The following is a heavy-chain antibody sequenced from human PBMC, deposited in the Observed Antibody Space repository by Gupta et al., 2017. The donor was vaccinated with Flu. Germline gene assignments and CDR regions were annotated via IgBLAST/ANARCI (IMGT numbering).Heavy chain of an antibody. CDR3: ARHTSPALFDY. V-gene: IGHV5-51*01. CDR1: GYLFTNHW. J-gene: IGHJ4*02. Sequence: DVQLVQFGAEERKPGESLKIFCKGSGYLFTNHWRAWVRQMPGKGLEWMGIIYPGDSDTRYSPSFRGQVTISVDKSISTASLEWTSLEPSDTAMYYCARHTSPALFDYWGQGTLVTVSS. D-gene: IGHD2-2*01. CDR2: IYPGDSDT.